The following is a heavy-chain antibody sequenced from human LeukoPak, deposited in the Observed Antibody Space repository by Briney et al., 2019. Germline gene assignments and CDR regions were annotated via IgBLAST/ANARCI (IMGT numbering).Heavy chain of an antibody. CDR3: AREYCTNGVCYTRRHYYYYGMDV. CDR2: IKQDGSEK. V-gene: IGHV3-7*01. Sequence: GGSLRLSCAASGFTFSSYWMSWVRQAPGKGLEWVANIKQDGSEKYYVDSVKGRFTISRGNAKNSLYLQMNSLRAEDTAVYYCAREYCTNGVCYTRRHYYYYGMDVWGQGTTVTVSS. J-gene: IGHJ6*02. D-gene: IGHD2-8*01. CDR1: GFTFSSYW.